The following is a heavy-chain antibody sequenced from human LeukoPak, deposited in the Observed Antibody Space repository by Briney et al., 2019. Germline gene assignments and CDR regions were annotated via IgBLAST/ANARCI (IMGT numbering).Heavy chain of an antibody. J-gene: IGHJ3*02. V-gene: IGHV1-69*06. Sequence: SVKVSCKASGGTFSSYAISWVRQAPGQGLEWMGGLIPIFGTANYAQKFQGRVTITADKSTSTAYMELSSLRSEDTAVYYCAREDDIAVAGTPAFDIWGQGTMVTVSS. D-gene: IGHD6-19*01. CDR1: GGTFSSYA. CDR2: LIPIFGTA. CDR3: AREDDIAVAGTPAFDI.